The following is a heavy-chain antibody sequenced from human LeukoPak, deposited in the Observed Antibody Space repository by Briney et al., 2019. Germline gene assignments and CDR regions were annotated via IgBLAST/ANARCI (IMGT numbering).Heavy chain of an antibody. D-gene: IGHD3-22*01. CDR2: IYPGDSDT. CDR3: ARHAYDSSGYTDAFDI. V-gene: IGHV5-51*01. J-gene: IGHJ3*02. Sequence: GESLKISCKGSGYIFTSYWIGWVRQMPGKGLEWMGIIYPGDSDTRYSPSFQGQVTVSADKSISTAYLQWSSLKASDTAMYYCARHAYDSSGYTDAFDIWGQGTMVTVSS. CDR1: GYIFTSYW.